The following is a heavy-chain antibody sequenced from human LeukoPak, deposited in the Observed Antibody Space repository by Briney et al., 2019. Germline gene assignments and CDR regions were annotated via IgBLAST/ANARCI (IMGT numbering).Heavy chain of an antibody. V-gene: IGHV4-39*07. CDR2: IYYSGST. CDR1: GVSISSSNSY. D-gene: IGHD1-26*01. Sequence: PSETLSLTCTVSGVSISSSNSYWGWIRQPPGKGLEWIGSIYYSGSTYYNPSLKSRVTISVDTSKNQFSLKLSSVTAADTAVYYCEGGSYGMFDYWGQGALVTVSS. CDR3: EGGSYGMFDY. J-gene: IGHJ4*02.